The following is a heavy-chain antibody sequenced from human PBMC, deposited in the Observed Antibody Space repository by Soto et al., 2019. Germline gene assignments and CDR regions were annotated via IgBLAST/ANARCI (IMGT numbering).Heavy chain of an antibody. CDR3: AIDVRYYRWFDP. J-gene: IGHJ5*02. V-gene: IGHV3-30-3*01. CDR2: ISYDGNNK. CDR1: GFTFSTYA. Sequence: QVQLVESGGGVVQPGMSLRLSCGASGFTFSTYAMHWVRQAPGRGLEWVSVISYDGNNKYYADSVKGRFTISRDNSKSTLFLQMNSLRPEDTAVYYCAIDVRYYRWFDPWGQGTLVTVSS. D-gene: IGHD3-10*01.